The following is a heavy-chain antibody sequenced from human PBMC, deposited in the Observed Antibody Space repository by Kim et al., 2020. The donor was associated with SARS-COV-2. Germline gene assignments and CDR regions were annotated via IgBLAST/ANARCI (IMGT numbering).Heavy chain of an antibody. J-gene: IGHJ4*02. V-gene: IGHV1-69*01. CDR2: GTA. CDR3: ATQGGPIDY. Sequence: GTANYAQKFQGRVTITADEATSTGNMELSSLRSEDTAVYYCATQGGPIDYWGQGTMVTVSS. D-gene: IGHD3-16*01.